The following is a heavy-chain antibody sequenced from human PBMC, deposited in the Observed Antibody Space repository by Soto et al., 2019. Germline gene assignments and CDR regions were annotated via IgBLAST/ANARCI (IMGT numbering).Heavy chain of an antibody. J-gene: IGHJ6*03. CDR1: GFTFSSYA. V-gene: IGHV3-23*01. D-gene: IGHD2-15*01. CDR2: ISGSGGST. CDR3: AKDWSMKTPGSRTWTAYYYYYYMDV. Sequence: GGSLRLSCVASGFTFSSYAMSWVRQAPGKGLEWVSAISGSGGSTYYADSVKGRFTISRDNSKNTLYLQMNSLRAEDTAVYYCAKDWSMKTPGSRTWTAYYYYYYMDVWGKGTTVTVSS.